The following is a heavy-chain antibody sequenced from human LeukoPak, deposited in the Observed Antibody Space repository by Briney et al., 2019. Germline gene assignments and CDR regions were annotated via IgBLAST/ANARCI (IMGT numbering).Heavy chain of an antibody. CDR3: ASEKASSWRRNAFDI. CDR2: ISGGST. D-gene: IGHD6-13*01. V-gene: IGHV3-38-3*01. J-gene: IGHJ3*02. Sequence: GGSLRLSCAASGFTVSSNEMSWVRQAPGKGLEWVSSISGGSTYYADSVKGRFTISRDNSKNTLFLQMNSLRAEDTAVYYCASEKASSWRRNAFDIWGQGTMVTVSS. CDR1: GFTVSSNE.